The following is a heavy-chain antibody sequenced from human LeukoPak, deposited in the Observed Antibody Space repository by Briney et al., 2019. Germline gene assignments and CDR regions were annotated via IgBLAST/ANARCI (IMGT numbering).Heavy chain of an antibody. CDR3: ARAAARDYYYDSSGYYDY. D-gene: IGHD3-22*01. V-gene: IGHV4-61*05. J-gene: IGHJ4*02. CDR1: GGSISSNNW. Sequence: PSETLSLTCTVSGGSISSNNWWGWVRQPPGKGLEWIGYIYYSGSANFNPSLKSRVTISVDTSKNQFSLKLSSVTAADTAVYYCARAAARDYYYDSSGYYDYWGQGTLVTVSS. CDR2: IYYSGSA.